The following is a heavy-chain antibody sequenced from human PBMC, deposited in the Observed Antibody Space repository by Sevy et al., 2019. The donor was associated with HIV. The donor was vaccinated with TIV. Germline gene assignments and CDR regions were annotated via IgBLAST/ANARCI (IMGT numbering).Heavy chain of an antibody. V-gene: IGHV4-59*13. CDR3: ARAGVYSGQVLFDY. CDR1: GGSISSYY. D-gene: IGHD1-26*01. CDR2: IYYSGST. Sequence: SQTLSLTCTVSGGSISSYYWSRIRQPPGKGLEWIGYIYYSGSTNYNPSLKSRVTISVDTSKNQFSLKLRSVTAADTAVYYCARAGVYSGQVLFDYWGQGTLVTVSS. J-gene: IGHJ4*02.